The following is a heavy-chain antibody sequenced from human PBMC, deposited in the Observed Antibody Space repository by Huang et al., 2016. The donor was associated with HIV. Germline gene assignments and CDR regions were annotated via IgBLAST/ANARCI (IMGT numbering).Heavy chain of an antibody. CDR3: TRDGVAPDEEFDY. D-gene: IGHD5-12*01. CDR2: LNPKNGST. Sequence: QVQLVQSGAEVKKPGASVKVSCKPSGYTFADYFIHWVRQAPGQGLEWMAWLNPKNGSTNYAQKVLGRFTVTGDTSINTAYMEFSGLTSDDTANYYCTRDGVAPDEEFDYWGQGTLIIVSS. J-gene: IGHJ4*02. V-gene: IGHV1-2*02. CDR1: GYTFADYF.